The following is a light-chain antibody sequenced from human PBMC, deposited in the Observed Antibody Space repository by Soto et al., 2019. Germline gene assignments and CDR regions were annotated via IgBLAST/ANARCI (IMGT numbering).Light chain of an antibody. Sequence: EIVLTQSSATLSLSPGERVTLSCRVSQSVTSNALAWYQQKPGQAPRLLIYGVSSRATGIPDRFSGSGSGTDFTLTISSLEPEDFAVYYCQQRSKWPLTFGGGTKVEIK. V-gene: IGKV3-11*01. CDR2: GVS. CDR1: QSVTSN. CDR3: QQRSKWPLT. J-gene: IGKJ4*01.